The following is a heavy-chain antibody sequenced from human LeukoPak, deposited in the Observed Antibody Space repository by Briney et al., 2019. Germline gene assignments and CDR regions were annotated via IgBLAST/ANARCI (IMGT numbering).Heavy chain of an antibody. CDR3: ARMYSSSSYYYYYMDV. V-gene: IGHV4-39*07. D-gene: IGHD6-6*01. Sequence: SETLSLTCTVSGGSISSSNYYWGWIRQPPGKGLEWIGTIYYSGSTYYNPSLKSRVTISIDTSKKQFSLKLSSVTAADTAVYYCARMYSSSSYYYYYMDVWGKGTTVTVSS. CDR2: IYYSGST. J-gene: IGHJ6*03. CDR1: GGSISSSNYY.